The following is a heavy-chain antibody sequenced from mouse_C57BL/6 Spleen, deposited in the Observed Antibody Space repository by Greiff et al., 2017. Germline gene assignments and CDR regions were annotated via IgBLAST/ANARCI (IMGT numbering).Heavy chain of an antibody. J-gene: IGHJ4*01. CDR2: INPYNGGT. CDR3: ARVKDYDYAMDY. V-gene: IGHV1-19*01. D-gene: IGHD2-4*01. Sequence: EVQLVESGPVLVKPGASVTMSCKASGYTFTDYYMNWVKQSPGKSLEWIGVINPYNGGTGYNQKFKGKATLTVDNSSSTAYMELNSLTSEDSAVYYCARVKDYDYAMDYWGQGTSVTVSS. CDR1: GYTFTDYY.